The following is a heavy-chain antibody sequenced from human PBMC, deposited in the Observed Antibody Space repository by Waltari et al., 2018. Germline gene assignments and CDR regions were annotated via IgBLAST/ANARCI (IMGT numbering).Heavy chain of an antibody. CDR2: ISGTSHYI. V-gene: IGHV3-21*01. J-gene: IGHJ4*02. CDR1: VFTFSSYS. D-gene: IGHD4-17*01. Sequence: EVQLVESGGGLVKPGGSLRLSCTASVFTFSSYSMHWVRQAPGKGLEWVSSISGTSHYIYYSDSVRGRFTISRDNPKNSLYLQMNSLRAEDTAVYYCARGSATTVTTRGPTDYWGQGTLVTVSS. CDR3: ARGSATTVTTRGPTDY.